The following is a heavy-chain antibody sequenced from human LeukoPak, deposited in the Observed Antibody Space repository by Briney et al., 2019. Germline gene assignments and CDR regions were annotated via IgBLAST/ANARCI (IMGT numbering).Heavy chain of an antibody. CDR3: ARQRLVVRGYNWFDP. V-gene: IGHV3-9*01. CDR2: ISWNSGSI. J-gene: IGHJ5*02. CDR1: GFTFDDYA. Sequence: PGRSLRLSCAASGFTFDDYAMHWVRQAPGKGLEWVSGISWNSGSIGYADSVKGRFTISRDNAKNTLYLQMNSLRAEDTAVYYCARQRLVVRGYNWFDPWGQGTLVTVSS. D-gene: IGHD3-10*01.